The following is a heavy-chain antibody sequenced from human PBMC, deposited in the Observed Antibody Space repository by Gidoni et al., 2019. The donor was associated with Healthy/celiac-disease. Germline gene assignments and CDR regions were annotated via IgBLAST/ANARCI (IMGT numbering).Heavy chain of an antibody. CDR1: GLTFSGSA. V-gene: IGHV3-73*02. D-gene: IGHD6-19*01. Sequence: EVQLVESGGGLVQPGGSLNLSCAASGLTFSGSAMHWVRQASGKGLGWVGRIRSKANSYATAYAASVKGRFTISRDDSKNTAYLQMNSLKTEDTAVYYCTRRSNKWLVIDYWGQGTLVTVSS. CDR3: TRRSNKWLVIDY. CDR2: IRSKANSYAT. J-gene: IGHJ4*02.